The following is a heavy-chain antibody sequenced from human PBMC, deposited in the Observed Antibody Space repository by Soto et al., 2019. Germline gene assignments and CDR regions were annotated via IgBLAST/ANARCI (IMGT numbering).Heavy chain of an antibody. J-gene: IGHJ6*04. Sequence: PGGSLRLSWAASGFTFSSYSMNWVRQAPGKGLEWVSSISSSSSYIYYADSVKGRFTISRDNAKNSLYLQMNSLRAEDTAVYYCARDFRVNPLYGMDVWGKGTTVTVSS. CDR2: ISSSSSYI. CDR3: ARDFRVNPLYGMDV. CDR1: GFTFSSYS. V-gene: IGHV3-21*01.